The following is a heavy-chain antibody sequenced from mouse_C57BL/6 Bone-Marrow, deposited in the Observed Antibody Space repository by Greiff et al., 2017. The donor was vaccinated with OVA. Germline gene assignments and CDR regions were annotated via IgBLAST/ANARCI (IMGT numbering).Heavy chain of an antibody. CDR2: IHPNSGST. J-gene: IGHJ1*03. Sequence: QVQLQQPGAELVKPGASVKLSCKASGYTFTSYWMHWVKQRPGQGLEWIGMIHPNSGSTNYNVKFKSKATLTVDKSSSTAYMQLSSLTSEDSAVYYCAREGVYDGTLGYFDVWGTGTTVTVSS. CDR3: AREGVYDGTLGYFDV. D-gene: IGHD2-3*01. V-gene: IGHV1-64*01. CDR1: GYTFTSYW.